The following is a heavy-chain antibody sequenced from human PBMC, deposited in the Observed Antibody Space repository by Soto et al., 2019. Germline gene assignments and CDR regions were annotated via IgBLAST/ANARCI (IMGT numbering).Heavy chain of an antibody. CDR1: GGTFSSYA. J-gene: IGHJ6*02. D-gene: IGHD1-26*01. V-gene: IGHV1-69*06. CDR3: ASPTRPIVGAYGMDV. Sequence: SVKVSCKASGGTFSSYAISWVRQAPGQGLEWMGGIIPIFGTANYAQKSQGRVTITADKSTSTAYMELSSLRSEDTAVYYCASPTRPIVGAYGMDVWGQGTTVTVSS. CDR2: IIPIFGTA.